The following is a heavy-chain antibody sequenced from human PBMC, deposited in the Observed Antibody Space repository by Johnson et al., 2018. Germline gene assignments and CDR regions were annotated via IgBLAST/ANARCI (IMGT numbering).Heavy chain of an antibody. CDR3: PHRRSVGATAFYF. V-gene: IGHV2-5*02. CDR2: IYWDDDK. J-gene: IGHJ4*02. D-gene: IGHD1-26*01. CDR1: GFSLTTDGEG. Sequence: QVTLKESGPTLVKPTETLTLTCSFSGFSLTTDGEGVGWIRQPPGKALEWLALIYWDDDKRYSPSLKSRLTITEDTSNNQVFLTLTNMDPVDTGTYYCPHRRSVGATAFYFWGQGTVVTVSS.